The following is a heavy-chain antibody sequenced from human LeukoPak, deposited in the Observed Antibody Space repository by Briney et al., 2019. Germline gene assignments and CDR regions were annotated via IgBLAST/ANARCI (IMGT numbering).Heavy chain of an antibody. V-gene: IGHV3-33*01. D-gene: IGHD6-19*01. Sequence: GWSLRLSCAASGFTFSSYGMHWVRQAPGKGLEWVAVIWYDGSNKYYADSVKGRFTISRDNSKNTLYLQMNSLRAEDTAVYYCARVQGAYSSGWYFTQPYYYGMDVWGQGTTVTVSS. CDR3: ARVQGAYSSGWYFTQPYYYGMDV. CDR2: IWYDGSNK. J-gene: IGHJ6*02. CDR1: GFTFSSYG.